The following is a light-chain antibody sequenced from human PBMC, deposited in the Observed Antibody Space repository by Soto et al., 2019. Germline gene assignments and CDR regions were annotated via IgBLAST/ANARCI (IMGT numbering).Light chain of an antibody. CDR1: SSDFGNSNL. J-gene: IGLJ1*01. CDR2: EVN. CDR3: CSFTSSNTHV. V-gene: IGLV2-23*02. Sequence: QSVLTQPASVSGSPGQSITVSCTGTSSDFGNSNLVSWYQQHPGKVPKLILFEVNKRPSGVSGRFSGSKSGNTASLTISGLQAEDEADYYCCSFTSSNTHVFGTGTKLTVL.